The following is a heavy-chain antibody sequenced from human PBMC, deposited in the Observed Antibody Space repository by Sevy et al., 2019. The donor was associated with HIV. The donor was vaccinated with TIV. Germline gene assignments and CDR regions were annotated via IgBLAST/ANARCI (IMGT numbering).Heavy chain of an antibody. V-gene: IGHV3-21*01. J-gene: IGHJ3*02. D-gene: IGHD1-26*01. CDR3: ARDRYSGSYYERAFDI. CDR1: GFTFSSYS. CDR2: ISSSSSYI. Sequence: GGSLRLSCAASGFTFSSYSMNRVRQAPGKGLEWVSSISSSSSYIYYADSVKGRFTISRDNAKNSLYLQMNSLRAEDTAVYYCARDRYSGSYYERAFDIWGQGTMVTVSS.